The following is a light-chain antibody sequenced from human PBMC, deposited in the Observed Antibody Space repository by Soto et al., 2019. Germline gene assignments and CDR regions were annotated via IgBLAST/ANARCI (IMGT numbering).Light chain of an antibody. CDR1: SSNIGAGYD. Sequence: QSVLTQPPSVSGAPGQRVTIYCTGSSSNIGAGYDVHWYQHLPGTAPKLLIYANNNRPSGVPDRFSGSKSGTSASLAITGLQAEDEADYYCQSYDSSLRVFGGGTKLTVL. V-gene: IGLV1-40*01. J-gene: IGLJ3*02. CDR2: ANN. CDR3: QSYDSSLRV.